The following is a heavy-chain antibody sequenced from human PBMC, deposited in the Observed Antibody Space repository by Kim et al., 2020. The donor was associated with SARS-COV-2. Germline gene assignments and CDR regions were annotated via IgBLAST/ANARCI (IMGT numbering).Heavy chain of an antibody. D-gene: IGHD3-16*01. Sequence: SETLSLTCTVSGASVSSASYYWTWSRQPPGKRLEWIGYVYYSGSTNYNPSLKSRGTISLDTSKNQFSLNLTSVTAADTAVYYCARDGGQDYIWGGIAHGYCSDVGARGTTVPVSS. CDR1: GASVSSASYY. CDR2: VYYSGST. J-gene: IGHJ6*02. V-gene: IGHV4-61*01. CDR3: ARDGGQDYIWGGIAHGYCSDV.